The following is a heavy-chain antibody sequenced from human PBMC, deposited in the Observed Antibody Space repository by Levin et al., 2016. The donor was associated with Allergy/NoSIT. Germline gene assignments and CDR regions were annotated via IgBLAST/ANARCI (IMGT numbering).Heavy chain of an antibody. J-gene: IGHJ4*02. CDR2: MYYSGST. Sequence: SETLSLTCTVSGGSISTSSYYWGWIRQSPGKGLEWIGSMYYSGSTYYNPSLKSRVTISVDTSKNQFSLQLNSVTPEDTAVYYCASKTCSSTSCLDFGYWGQGTLVTVSS. CDR1: GGSISTSSYY. CDR3: ASKTCSSTSCLDFGY. D-gene: IGHD2-2*01. V-gene: IGHV4-39*01.